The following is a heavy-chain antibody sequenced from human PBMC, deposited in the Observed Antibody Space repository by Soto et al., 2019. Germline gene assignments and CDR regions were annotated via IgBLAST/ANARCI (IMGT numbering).Heavy chain of an antibody. V-gene: IGHV3-23*01. CDR2: ISGSGIST. CDR1: GFTFTRYA. J-gene: IGHJ4*02. CDR3: AKAGFLWFGGPVDY. D-gene: IGHD3-10*01. Sequence: EVQVLESGGELVQPGGSLRLSCAASGFTFTRYAMSWVRQAPGRGLEWVSSISGSGISTYYAESVKGRFTISRDNSESTVYLQMNSLRAEDTAVYYCAKAGFLWFGGPVDYWGQGTLVTVSS.